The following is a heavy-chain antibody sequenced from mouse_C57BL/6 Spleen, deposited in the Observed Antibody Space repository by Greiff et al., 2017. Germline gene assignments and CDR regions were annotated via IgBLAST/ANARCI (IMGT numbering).Heavy chain of an antibody. J-gene: IGHJ2*01. D-gene: IGHD1-1*01. CDR2: INPGSGGT. CDR3: ARGGYYRRPDY. V-gene: IGHV1-54*01. Sequence: QVQLQQSGAELVRPGTSVKVSCKASGYAFTNYLIEWVKQRPGQGLEWIGVINPGSGGTNYNEKFKGKATLTSDKSSSTAYMQLSILTSEDSAVYFCARGGYYRRPDYWGQGTTLPVSS. CDR1: GYAFTNYL.